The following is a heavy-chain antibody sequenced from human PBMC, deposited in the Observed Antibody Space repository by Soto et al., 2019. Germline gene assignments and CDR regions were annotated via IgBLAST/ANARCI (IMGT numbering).Heavy chain of an antibody. CDR2: IYYSGST. D-gene: IGHD3-3*02. CDR3: ARHSQVTNRVAFPFDP. Sequence: NPSETLSLTCTVSGGSISSSSYYWGWIRQPPGKGLEWIGSIYYSGSTYYNPSLKSRVTISVDTSKNQFSLKLSSVTAADTAVYYCARHSQVTNRVAFPFDPWGQGTLVTVSS. V-gene: IGHV4-39*01. CDR1: GGSISSSSYY. J-gene: IGHJ5*02.